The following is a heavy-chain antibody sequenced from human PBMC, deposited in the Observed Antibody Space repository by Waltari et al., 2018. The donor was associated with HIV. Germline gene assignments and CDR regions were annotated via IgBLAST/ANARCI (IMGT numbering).Heavy chain of an antibody. Sequence: TFSSYGMHWVRQAPGKGLEWVAVISYDGSNKYYADSVKGRFTISRDNSKNTLYLQMNSLRAEDTAVYYCAKALPGVGGRDGEDCWGQGTLVTVSS. V-gene: IGHV3-30*18. CDR3: AKALPGVGGRDGEDC. J-gene: IGHJ4*02. CDR1: TFSSYG. D-gene: IGHD2-15*01. CDR2: ISYDGSNK.